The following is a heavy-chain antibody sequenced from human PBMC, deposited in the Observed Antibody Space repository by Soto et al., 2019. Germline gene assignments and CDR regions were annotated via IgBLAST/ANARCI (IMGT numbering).Heavy chain of an antibody. V-gene: IGHV3-23*01. Sequence: GGSLRLSCAASGFTFSSYSMSWVRPAPGKGLEWVSAISGSGGSTHYADSVKGRFTISRDNSKNTLYLQMNSLRAEDTAVYYCAKEVVITTFFDYWGQGTLVTVSS. J-gene: IGHJ4*02. CDR3: AKEVVITTFFDY. CDR1: GFTFSSYS. CDR2: ISGSGGST. D-gene: IGHD3-22*01.